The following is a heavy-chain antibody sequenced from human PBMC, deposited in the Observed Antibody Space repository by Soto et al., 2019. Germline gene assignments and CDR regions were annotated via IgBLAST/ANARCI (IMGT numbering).Heavy chain of an antibody. D-gene: IGHD3-22*01. CDR1: GFTFSSYS. CDR2: ISSSSSYI. CDR3: ARGLYYYDSSGYYSP. J-gene: IGHJ5*02. Sequence: GGSLGLSCAASGFTFSSYSMNWVRQAPGKGLEWVSSISSSSSYIYYADSVKGRFTISRDNAKNSLYLQMNSLRAEDTAVYYCARGLYYYDSSGYYSPWGQGTLVTVSS. V-gene: IGHV3-21*01.